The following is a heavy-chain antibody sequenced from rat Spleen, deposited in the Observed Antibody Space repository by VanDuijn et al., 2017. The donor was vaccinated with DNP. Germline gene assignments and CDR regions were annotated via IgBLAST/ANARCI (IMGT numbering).Heavy chain of an antibody. D-gene: IGHD1-6*01. Sequence: QVQLQQSGAELAKPGSSVKISCKASGYTFTSYYIGWIKQTTGQGLEYIGYINTGSGGTNYNEKFKGKATLTVDTSSNTAYMELSRLTSDDSAVYYCARGRYTTDYAMDAWGQGTSVTVSS. CDR2: INTGSGGT. J-gene: IGHJ4*01. CDR3: ARGRYTTDYAMDA. V-gene: IGHV1-43*01. CDR1: GYTFTSYY.